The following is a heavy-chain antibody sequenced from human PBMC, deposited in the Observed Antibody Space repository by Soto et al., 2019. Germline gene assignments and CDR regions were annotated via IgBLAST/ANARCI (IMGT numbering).Heavy chain of an antibody. D-gene: IGHD3-3*01. V-gene: IGHV1-69*01. Sequence: QVQLVQSGAEVKKPGSSVKVSCKASGGTFSSYAISWVRQAPGQGLEWIGGIIPIFGTANYAQKFQGRVTITADESTSTAYMELSSLRSEDTAVYYCARDGRPGVIRFLERGAFDIWGQGTMVTVSS. CDR3: ARDGRPGVIRFLERGAFDI. CDR1: GGTFSSYA. J-gene: IGHJ3*02. CDR2: IIPIFGTA.